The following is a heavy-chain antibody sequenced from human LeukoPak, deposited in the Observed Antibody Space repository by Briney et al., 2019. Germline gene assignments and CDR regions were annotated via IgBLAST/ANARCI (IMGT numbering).Heavy chain of an antibody. CDR1: GFTFTTYS. Sequence: PGGSLRLSCEASGFTFTTYSMTWVRQAPGKGLEWVSIISSGSSAIFSADALKGRFTISRDDAKNLLYLDMNSLRAEDTAVYYYARGHTAVTRHFDFWGQGTLVTVSS. CDR3: ARGHTAVTRHFDF. CDR2: ISSGSSAI. V-gene: IGHV3-21*01. D-gene: IGHD4-17*01. J-gene: IGHJ4*02.